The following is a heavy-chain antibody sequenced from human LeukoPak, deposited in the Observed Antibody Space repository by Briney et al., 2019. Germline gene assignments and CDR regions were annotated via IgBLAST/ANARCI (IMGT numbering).Heavy chain of an antibody. CDR2: ISYDGSNK. J-gene: IGHJ4*02. Sequence: PGRSLRLSCAASGFTFSSYGMHWVRQAPGKGLEWVAVISYDGSNKYYADSVKGRFTISRDNSKNTLYLQMNSLRAEDTAVYYCEKEADFTFGYWGQGTLVTVSS. V-gene: IGHV3-30*18. D-gene: IGHD3-3*01. CDR1: GFTFSSYG. CDR3: EKEADFTFGY.